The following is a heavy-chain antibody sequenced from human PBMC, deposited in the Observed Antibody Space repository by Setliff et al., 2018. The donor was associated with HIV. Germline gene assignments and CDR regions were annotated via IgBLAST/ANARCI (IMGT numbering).Heavy chain of an antibody. CDR1: GYTFSSYA. J-gene: IGHJ5*02. CDR3: ARDQATGYEKVWFSWIDP. Sequence: GASVKVSCKAFGYTFSSYAISWVRQAPGQGLEWMGGIIPIFGTANYAQKFQGRVTITADGSTSTAYMELSSLRFEDTATYYCARDQATGYEKVWFSWIDPWGQGTLVTVSS. CDR2: IIPIFGTA. V-gene: IGHV1-69*13. D-gene: IGHD5-12*01.